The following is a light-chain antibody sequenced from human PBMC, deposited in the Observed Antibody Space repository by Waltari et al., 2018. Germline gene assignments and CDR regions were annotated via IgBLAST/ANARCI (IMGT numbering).Light chain of an antibody. CDR2: KAS. V-gene: IGKV2-30*01. CDR1: QSLVDSDGNTY. Sequence: DVVLTQSPVSLPVTLGQPAPISCRPSQSLVDSDGNTYLNWFHQRPGPSPRRLIYKASTRDSRVPDRFMGSGSSTDFTPKVSSVELEHGVIYYSMQGTHWPYTFGQGTTLEI. CDR3: MQGTHWPYT. J-gene: IGKJ2*01.